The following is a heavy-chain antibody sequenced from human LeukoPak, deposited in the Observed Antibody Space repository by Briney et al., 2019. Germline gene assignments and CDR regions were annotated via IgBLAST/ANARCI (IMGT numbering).Heavy chain of an antibody. Sequence: PSETLSLTCTVSGGSISSSSYYWGWIRQPPGKGLEWIGNIYYSGSTYYNPSLKSRVTISVDTSKNQFSLKLSSVTAADTAVYYCARASTYYNFRSGYRLNPYYFDYWGQGTLVTVSS. CDR1: GGSISSSSYY. V-gene: IGHV4-39*07. J-gene: IGHJ4*02. D-gene: IGHD3-3*01. CDR3: ARASTYYNFRSGYRLNPYYFDY. CDR2: IYYSGST.